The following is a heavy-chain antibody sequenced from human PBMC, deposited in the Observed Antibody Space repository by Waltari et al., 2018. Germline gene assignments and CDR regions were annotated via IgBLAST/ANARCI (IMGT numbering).Heavy chain of an antibody. D-gene: IGHD6-6*01. CDR3: AREYRSFEPIFDY. J-gene: IGHJ4*02. Sequence: QVQLQQWGAGLLKPSETLSVTCEVFDDSFSKYYWVWIRQSPGKGLEWIGEINRSGSTNYNPSLKGRVTIALDMSKKQVALRVTSVTAADTAVYYCAREYRSFEPIFDYWGRGTLVTVSS. V-gene: IGHV4-34*01. CDR2: INRSGST. CDR1: DDSFSKYY.